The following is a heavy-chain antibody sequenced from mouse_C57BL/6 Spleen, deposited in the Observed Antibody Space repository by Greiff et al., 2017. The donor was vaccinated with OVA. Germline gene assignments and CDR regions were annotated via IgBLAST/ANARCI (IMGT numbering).Heavy chain of an antibody. CDR2: IYPGDGDT. D-gene: IGHD3-2*02. CDR3: AREGQLRPHFDY. Sequence: QVQLQQSGPELVKPGASVKISCKASGYAFTSSWMNWVKQRPGKGLEWIGRIYPGDGDTTYNGKFKGKATLTADKSSRTAYMQLSSLTSEDSAVYFCAREGQLRPHFDYWGQGTTLTVSS. J-gene: IGHJ2*01. V-gene: IGHV1-82*01. CDR1: GYAFTSSW.